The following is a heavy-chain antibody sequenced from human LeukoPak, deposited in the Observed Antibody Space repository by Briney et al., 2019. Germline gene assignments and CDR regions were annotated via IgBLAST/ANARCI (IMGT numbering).Heavy chain of an antibody. V-gene: IGHV3-21*01. D-gene: IGHD3-22*01. Sequence: GGSLRLSCAASGFTFSSYSMNWVRQAPGKGLEWVSSISSSSSYIYYADSVKGRFTISRDNAKNSLYLQMNSLRAEDTAVYYCARDSSSGYYLFDAFDIWGQGTMVTVSS. CDR2: ISSSSSYI. J-gene: IGHJ3*02. CDR3: ARDSSSGYYLFDAFDI. CDR1: GFTFSSYS.